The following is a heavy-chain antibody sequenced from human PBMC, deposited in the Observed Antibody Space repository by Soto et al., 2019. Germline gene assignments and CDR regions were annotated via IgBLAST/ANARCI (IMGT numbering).Heavy chain of an antibody. V-gene: IGHV3-9*01. CDR3: AKGPPVVVPAASDY. J-gene: IGHJ4*02. D-gene: IGHD2-2*01. CDR1: GFTFDDYA. Sequence: VQLVESGGGLVQPGRSLRLSCAASGFTFDDYAMHWVRQAPGKGLEWVSGISWNSGSIGYADSVKGRFTISRDNAKNSLYLQMNSLRAEDTALYYCAKGPPVVVPAASDYWGQGTLVTVSS. CDR2: ISWNSGSI.